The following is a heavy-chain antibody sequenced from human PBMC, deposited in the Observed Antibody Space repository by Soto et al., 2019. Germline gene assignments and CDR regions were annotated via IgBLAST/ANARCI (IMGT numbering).Heavy chain of an antibody. D-gene: IGHD3-22*01. CDR3: ARDVGASSGYHNNNLFDY. V-gene: IGHV3-33*01. Sequence: GGSLRLSCAASGFTFSSYGMHWVRQAPGKGLEWVAVIWYDGSNKYYADSVKGRFTISRDNSKNTLYLQMNSLRAEDTALYYCARDVGASSGYHNNNLFDYWGQGTLVTVSS. CDR1: GFTFSSYG. J-gene: IGHJ4*02. CDR2: IWYDGSNK.